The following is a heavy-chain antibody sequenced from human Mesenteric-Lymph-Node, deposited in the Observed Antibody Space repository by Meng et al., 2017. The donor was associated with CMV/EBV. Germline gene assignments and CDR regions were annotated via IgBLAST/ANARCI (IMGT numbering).Heavy chain of an antibody. D-gene: IGHD1-20*01. J-gene: IGHJ4*02. V-gene: IGHV3-74*01. Sequence: GESLKISCAASGFTFRSYWMHWVRQAPGKGLVWVSRINSDGSSTTYADSVKGRFTISRDNAKNTLYLQMNSLRAEDTAVYYCARGSNWNDFDFWGQGTLVTVSS. CDR2: INSDGSST. CDR1: GFTFRSYW. CDR3: ARGSNWNDFDF.